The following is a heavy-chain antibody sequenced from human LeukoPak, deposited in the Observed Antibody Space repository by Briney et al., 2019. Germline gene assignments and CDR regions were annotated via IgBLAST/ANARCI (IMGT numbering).Heavy chain of an antibody. CDR3: AKDRTGTTGADWFEP. CDR2: ISFSGTTI. CDR1: GFSFSDYY. V-gene: IGHV3-11*01. D-gene: IGHD1-1*01. J-gene: IGHJ5*02. Sequence: GGSLRLSCAASGFSFSDYYMSWIRQAPGKGLEWVSYISFSGTTIYYADSVKGRFTISRDNAKNSLYLQMNSLRAEDTAIYYCAKDRTGTTGADWFEPWGRGTLVTVSS.